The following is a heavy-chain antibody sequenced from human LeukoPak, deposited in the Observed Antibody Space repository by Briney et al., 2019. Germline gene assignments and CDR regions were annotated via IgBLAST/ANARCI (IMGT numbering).Heavy chain of an antibody. CDR2: VYSGGST. CDR3: ALLGAAGREYFQH. Sequence: PGGSLRLSCAASGFTVSSTDMSWVRQAPGKGLEWVSAVYSGGSTFYADSVKGRFTISRDNSKNTLYLQKSSLRAEDTAVYYCALLGAAGREYFQHWGQGTLVTVSS. D-gene: IGHD6-13*01. J-gene: IGHJ1*01. CDR1: GFTVSSTD. V-gene: IGHV3-53*01.